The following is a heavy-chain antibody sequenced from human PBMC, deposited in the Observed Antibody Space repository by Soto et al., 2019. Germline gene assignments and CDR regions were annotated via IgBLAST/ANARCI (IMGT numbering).Heavy chain of an antibody. V-gene: IGHV4-30-4*01. CDR1: GGSISSGDYY. Sequence: SETLSLTCTVSGGSISSGDYYWSWIRQPPGKGLEWIGYIYYSGSTYYNPSPKSRVTISVDTSKNQFSLKLSSVTAADTAVYYCARDFGGYSYGFMDYWGQGTLVTVSS. CDR2: IYYSGST. J-gene: IGHJ4*02. CDR3: ARDFGGYSYGFMDY. D-gene: IGHD5-18*01.